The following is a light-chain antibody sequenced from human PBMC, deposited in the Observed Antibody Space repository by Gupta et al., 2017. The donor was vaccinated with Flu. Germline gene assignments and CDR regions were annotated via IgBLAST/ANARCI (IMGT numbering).Light chain of an antibody. J-gene: IGLJ2*01. CDR3: FSYAGSSTYVV. V-gene: IGLV2-23*01. CDR2: EGS. Sequence: GTSSDVWSYNLVSWYQQHPGNAPKLMIYEGSKRPSGVSNRFSGSKSVNTASLTFSGLQAEDEADYYCFSYAGSSTYVVFGGGTKLTVL. CDR1: SSDVWSYNL.